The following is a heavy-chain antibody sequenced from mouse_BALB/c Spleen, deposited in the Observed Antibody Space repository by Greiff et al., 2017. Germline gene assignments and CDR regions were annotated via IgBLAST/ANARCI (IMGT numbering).Heavy chain of an antibody. V-gene: IGHV1-7*01. J-gene: IGHJ1*01. CDR2: INPSTGYT. CDR3: ARRRGKDWYFDV. Sequence: VQLQQSGAELAKPGASVKMSCKASGYTFTSYWMHWVKQRPGQGLEWIGYINPSTGYTEYNQKFKDKATLTADKSSSTAYMQLSSLTSEDSAVYYCARRRGKDWYFDVWGAGTTVTVSS. D-gene: IGHD1-3*01. CDR1: GYTFTSYW.